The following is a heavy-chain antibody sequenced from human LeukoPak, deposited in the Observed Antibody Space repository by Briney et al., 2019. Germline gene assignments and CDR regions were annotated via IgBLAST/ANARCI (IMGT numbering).Heavy chain of an antibody. Sequence: RPSETLSLTCTVSGGSISGSYWSWIRQPPGKGLEWIGYIYYSGGTNYNPSLKSRVTISVDTSKNQFSLKLSSVTAADTAVYYCARSDYGDYYDAFDIWGQGTMVTVSS. CDR3: ARSDYGDYYDAFDI. J-gene: IGHJ3*02. D-gene: IGHD4-17*01. CDR1: GGSISGSY. CDR2: IYYSGGT. V-gene: IGHV4-59*01.